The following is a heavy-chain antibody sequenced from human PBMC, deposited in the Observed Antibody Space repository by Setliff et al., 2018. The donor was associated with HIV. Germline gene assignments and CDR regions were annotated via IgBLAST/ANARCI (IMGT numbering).Heavy chain of an antibody. Sequence: SETLSLTCTVSGGSINNYYWSWIRQPPGKGLEWIGYIHHSGSAHYNPSLKSRVTISIDTSKNQFSLRLSSVTAADTAVYYCARDRGGGYNNLDYWGQGTLVTVSS. CDR1: GGSINNYY. CDR3: ARDRGGGYNNLDY. D-gene: IGHD5-12*01. V-gene: IGHV4-59*01. J-gene: IGHJ4*02. CDR2: IHHSGSA.